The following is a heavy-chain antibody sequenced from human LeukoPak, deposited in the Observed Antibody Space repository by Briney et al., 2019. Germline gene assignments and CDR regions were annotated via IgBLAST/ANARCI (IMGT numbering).Heavy chain of an antibody. J-gene: IGHJ4*02. CDR1: GGSISSYY. CDR2: IYYSGST. Sequence: SETLSLTCTVSGGSISSYYWSWIRQPPGKGLEWIGYIYYSGSTNYNPSLKSRVTISLDTSKNQFSLKLSSVSAADTAVYYCARVSPDYYFDYWGQGTLVTVSS. CDR3: ARVSPDYYFDY. D-gene: IGHD2-21*02. V-gene: IGHV4-59*01.